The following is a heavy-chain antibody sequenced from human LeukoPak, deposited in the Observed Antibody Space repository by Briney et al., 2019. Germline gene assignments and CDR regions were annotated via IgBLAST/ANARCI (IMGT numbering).Heavy chain of an antibody. CDR1: GFTFSSYS. Sequence: GGSLRLSCAASGFTFSSYSMNWVRQAPGKGLEWVSSISSSSSYIYYADSVKGRFTISRDNAKNSLYLQMNSLRAEDTAVYYCARNLMVYAKDWFDPWGQGTLVTVSS. CDR3: ARNLMVYAKDWFDP. CDR2: ISSSSSYI. D-gene: IGHD2-8*01. V-gene: IGHV3-21*01. J-gene: IGHJ5*02.